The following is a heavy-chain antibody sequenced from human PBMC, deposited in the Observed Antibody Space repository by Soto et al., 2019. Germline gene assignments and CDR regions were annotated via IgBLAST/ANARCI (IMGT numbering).Heavy chain of an antibody. D-gene: IGHD6-19*01. Sequence: QVQLVESGGGVVQPGRSLRLSCAASGFTFSSYAMHWVCQAPGKGLEWVAVISYDGSNKYYADSVKGRFTISRDNSKNTLYLQMNSLRAEDTAVYYCARDRRGGVAVAGVGYWGQGTLVTVSS. CDR3: ARDRRGGVAVAGVGY. V-gene: IGHV3-30-3*01. CDR1: GFTFSSYA. J-gene: IGHJ4*02. CDR2: ISYDGSNK.